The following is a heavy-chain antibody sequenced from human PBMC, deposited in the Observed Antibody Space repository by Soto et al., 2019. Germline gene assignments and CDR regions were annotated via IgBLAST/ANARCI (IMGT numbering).Heavy chain of an antibody. Sequence: PSETLSLTCTVSGGSISSSSYYWGWIRQPPGKGLEWIGSIYYSGSTYYNPSLKSRVTISVDTSKNQFSLKLSSVTAADTAVYSCASRYYGSGRAFDRYYYGMAVWGQGTTVTVSS. J-gene: IGHJ6*02. V-gene: IGHV4-39*01. CDR3: ASRYYGSGRAFDRYYYGMAV. CDR1: GGSISSSSYY. D-gene: IGHD3-10*01. CDR2: IYYSGST.